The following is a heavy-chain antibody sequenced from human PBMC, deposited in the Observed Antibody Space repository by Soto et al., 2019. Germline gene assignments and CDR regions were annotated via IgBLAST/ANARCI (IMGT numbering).Heavy chain of an antibody. CDR1: GFTFSVYW. Sequence: EVQLVESGGGLVQPGGSLRLSCAASGFTFSVYWMHWVRQAPGKGLVWVSRIDSDGSTTSYADSVKGRFTISRDNAKSTLYLQMNSLRAEDTAVYYWARPGYSNYGPGVDGWGQGTTVTVSS. V-gene: IGHV3-74*01. CDR3: ARPGYSNYGPGVDG. D-gene: IGHD4-4*01. J-gene: IGHJ6*02. CDR2: IDSDGSTT.